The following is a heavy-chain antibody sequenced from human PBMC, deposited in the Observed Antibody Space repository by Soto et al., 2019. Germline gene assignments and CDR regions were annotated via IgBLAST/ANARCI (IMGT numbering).Heavy chain of an antibody. J-gene: IGHJ6*02. V-gene: IGHV3-23*01. D-gene: IGHD3-22*01. CDR3: AKGADYYDSSGYYYGGYYYGLDV. CDR2: ISGSGFST. Sequence: GGSLRLSCAASEFTFSTYAMSWVRQAPGKVLEWVSTISGSGFSTYYADSVKGRFTISRDNSKNTLSLQMNSLRAEDTAVYYCAKGADYYDSSGYYYGGYYYGLDVWGQGTTVTVSS. CDR1: EFTFSTYA.